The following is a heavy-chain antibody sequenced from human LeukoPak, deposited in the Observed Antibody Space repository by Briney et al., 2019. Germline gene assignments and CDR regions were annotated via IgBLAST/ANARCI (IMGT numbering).Heavy chain of an antibody. J-gene: IGHJ4*02. CDR1: GFTFSSCG. D-gene: IGHD3-22*01. V-gene: IGHV3-30*18. Sequence: GGSLRLSCAASGFTFSSCGMHWVRQAPGKGLEWVAVTSYDGSNKYYRDSVKGRFTISRDNSKNTLYLQMNSLRAEDTAVYYCAKGGESSGYYGGPDYWGQGTLVTVSS. CDR3: AKGGESSGYYGGPDY. CDR2: TSYDGSNK.